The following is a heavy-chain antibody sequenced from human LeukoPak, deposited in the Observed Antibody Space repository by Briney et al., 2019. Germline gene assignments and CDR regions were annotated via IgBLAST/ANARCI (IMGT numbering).Heavy chain of an antibody. CDR2: INHSGST. CDR1: GGSFSGYY. CDR3: ATYRGGGGGVGY. Sequence: SETLSLTCAVYGGSFSGYYWSWIRQPPGKGLEWIGEINHSGSTNYNPSLKSRVTISGDRSKNQFSLKLNSVTTADTAVYFCATYRGGGGGVGYWGQGTLVTVSS. D-gene: IGHD6-19*01. J-gene: IGHJ4*02. V-gene: IGHV4-34*01.